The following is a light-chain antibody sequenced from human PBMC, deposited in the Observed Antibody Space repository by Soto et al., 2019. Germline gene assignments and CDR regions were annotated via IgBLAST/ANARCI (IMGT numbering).Light chain of an antibody. CDR2: EAS. Sequence: EIVLTQSPATLSFSPGERATLSSRASQSVSSYLAWYQQKPGQAPRLLMYEASTRATGIPARFSGGGSGTDFTLTISSLEPEDFAVYYCQQRSDWPWTFGQGTKVDIK. CDR3: QQRSDWPWT. V-gene: IGKV3-11*01. CDR1: QSVSSY. J-gene: IGKJ1*01.